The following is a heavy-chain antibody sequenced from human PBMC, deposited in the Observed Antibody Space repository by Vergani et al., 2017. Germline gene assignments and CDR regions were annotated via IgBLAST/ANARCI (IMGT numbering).Heavy chain of an antibody. CDR3: AKGVYSSGWYQMDY. CDR2: IYSGGST. CDR1: GFTFSDYY. Sequence: VQLVESGGGLVKPGGSLRLSCAASGFTFSDYYMSWVRQAPGKGLEWVSVIYSGGSTYYADSVKGRFTISRDNSKNTLYLQMNSLRAEDTAVYYCAKGVYSSGWYQMDYWGQGTLVTVSS. V-gene: IGHV3-66*01. D-gene: IGHD6-19*01. J-gene: IGHJ4*02.